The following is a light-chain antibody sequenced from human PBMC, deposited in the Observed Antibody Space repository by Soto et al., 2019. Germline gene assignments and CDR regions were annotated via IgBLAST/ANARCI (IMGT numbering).Light chain of an antibody. CDR2: DVT. CDR1: STDVGANNY. V-gene: IGLV2-14*01. CDR3: YSHADPPTGA. Sequence: QSALTQPASVSGSPGHTITISCTGTSTDVGANNYVSWYQQHPGRAPKVMIYDVTNRPSGVSSRFSGSKSGNTASLTISGLQAEDEADYYFYSHADPPTGAFGAGTKVTVL. J-gene: IGLJ2*01.